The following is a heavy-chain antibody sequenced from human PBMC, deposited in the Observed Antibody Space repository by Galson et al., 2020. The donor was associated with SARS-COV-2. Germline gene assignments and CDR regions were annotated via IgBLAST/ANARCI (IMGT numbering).Heavy chain of an antibody. D-gene: IGHD2-21*02. CDR1: GGTFSSYA. V-gene: IGHV1-69*04. J-gene: IGHJ4*02. CDR3: ARDGPVGGYCGGDCPSLLPDY. CDR2: IIPILGIA. Sequence: SVKVSCKASGGTFSSYAISWVRQAPGQGLEWMGRIIPILGIANYAQKFQGRVTITADKSTSTAYMELSSLRSEDTAVYYCARDGPVGGYCGGDCPSLLPDYWGQGTLVTVSS.